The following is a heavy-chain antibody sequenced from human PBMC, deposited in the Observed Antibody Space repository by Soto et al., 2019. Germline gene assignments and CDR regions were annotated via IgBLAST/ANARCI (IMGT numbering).Heavy chain of an antibody. V-gene: IGHV6-1*01. J-gene: IGHJ4*02. CDR2: TYYRSKWYN. CDR1: GDSVSSNSAA. D-gene: IGHD3-22*01. Sequence: QSQTLSLTCAISGDSVSSNSAAWNWIRQSPSRGLEWLGRTYYRSKWYNDYAVSVKSRITINPDTSKNQFSLQLNSVTPEDTAVYYCAKWYYDSSGYHFDYWGQGTLVTVSS. CDR3: AKWYYDSSGYHFDY.